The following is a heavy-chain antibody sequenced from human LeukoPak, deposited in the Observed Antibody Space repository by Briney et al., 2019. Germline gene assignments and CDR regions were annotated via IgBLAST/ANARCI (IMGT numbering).Heavy chain of an antibody. J-gene: IGHJ3*02. CDR3: AVSTEDSIVVVPAAIEAAFDI. V-gene: IGHV3-23*01. CDR1: GFTFSSYA. Sequence: PGGSLRLSCAASGFTFSSYAMSWVRQAPGKGLEWVSAISGSGGSTYYADSVKGRFTISRDNSKNTLYLQMNSLRAEDTAVYYCAVSTEDSIVVVPAAIEAAFDIWGQGTMVTVSS. D-gene: IGHD2-2*01. CDR2: ISGSGGST.